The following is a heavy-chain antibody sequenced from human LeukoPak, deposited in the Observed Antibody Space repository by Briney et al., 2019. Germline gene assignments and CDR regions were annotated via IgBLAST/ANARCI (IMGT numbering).Heavy chain of an antibody. CDR1: GFIFRNFA. J-gene: IGHJ4*02. D-gene: IGHD5-24*01. CDR3: AKDQTGDGYNSI. V-gene: IGHV3-23*01. Sequence: PGGSLRLSCAASGFIFRNFAMSWLRQTPGKGLEWVSTIHGRNFYADSVKGRFTISRDDSRSTLYLQMYDLRAEDTAVYYCAKDQTGDGYNSIWGPGTPVTVSS. CDR2: IHGRN.